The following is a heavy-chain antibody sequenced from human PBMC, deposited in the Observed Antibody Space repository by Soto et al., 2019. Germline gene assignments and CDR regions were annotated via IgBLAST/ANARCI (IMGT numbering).Heavy chain of an antibody. CDR2: TYFRSKWVY. Sequence: SQTLSLTCAISGDIVSSDSAAWNWIRQSPSRGLEWLGRTYFRSKWVYDYAGSMKGRVTVSPDTAKNQFSLHLNSVTPEDTAVHYCVREELTRRFDYWGQGSLVTVSS. J-gene: IGHJ4*01. CDR1: GDIVSSDSAA. CDR3: VREELTRRFDY. V-gene: IGHV6-1*01. D-gene: IGHD3-9*01.